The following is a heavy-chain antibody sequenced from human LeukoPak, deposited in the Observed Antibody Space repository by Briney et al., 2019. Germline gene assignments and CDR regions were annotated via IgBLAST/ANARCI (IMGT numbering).Heavy chain of an antibody. CDR1: GYTFIDYW. D-gene: IGHD3-3*01. Sequence: ASVKVSCKTSGYTFIDYWIHWVRQAPGQGLEWMGRININSGGINYAQKFQGRVTMTRATSISTAYMELSRLRFDDTAVYYCARDRDGGVGTMDYWGQRTLVPVSS. J-gene: IGHJ4*02. V-gene: IGHV1-2*06. CDR3: ARDRDGGVGTMDY. CDR2: ININSGGI.